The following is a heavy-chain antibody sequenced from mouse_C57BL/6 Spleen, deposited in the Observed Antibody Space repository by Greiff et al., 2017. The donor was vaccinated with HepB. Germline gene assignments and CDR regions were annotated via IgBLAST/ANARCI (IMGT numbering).Heavy chain of an antibody. CDR2: ISYDGSN. J-gene: IGHJ2*01. Sequence: EVKLQESGPGLVKPSQSLSLTCSVTGYSITSGYYWNWIRQFPGNKLEWMGYISYDGSNNYNPSLKNRISITRDTSKNQFFLKLNSVTTEDTATYYCARGNYGSSPYYFDYWGQGTTLTVSS. CDR3: ARGNYGSSPYYFDY. V-gene: IGHV3-6*01. D-gene: IGHD1-1*01. CDR1: GYSITSGYY.